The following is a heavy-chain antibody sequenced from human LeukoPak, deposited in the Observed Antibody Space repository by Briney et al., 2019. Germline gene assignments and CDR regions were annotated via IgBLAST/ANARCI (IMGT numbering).Heavy chain of an antibody. D-gene: IGHD3-10*01. J-gene: IGHJ4*02. V-gene: IGHV4-31*03. CDR1: GGSISSGGFY. Sequence: PSETLSLTCTVSGGSISSGGFYWSWIRQHPGKGLEWIGYISYSGSTYYNPSLRSRVTLSVDTPKNQFSLKLSSVTAADTAVYYCARADLHYGSGTDFDYWGQGTLVTVSS. CDR2: ISYSGST. CDR3: ARADLHYGSGTDFDY.